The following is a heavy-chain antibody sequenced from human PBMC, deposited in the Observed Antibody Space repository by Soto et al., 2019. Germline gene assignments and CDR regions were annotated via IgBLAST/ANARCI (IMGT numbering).Heavy chain of an antibody. CDR1: GYTLTSYG. D-gene: IGHD4-17*01. Sequence: GASVKVCCKASGYTLTSYGISWVRQAPGQGLEWMGWISAYNGNTNYAQKLQGRVTMTTDTSTSTAYMELRSLRSDDTAVYYCASKGDYGDYGYWGQGTLVTVSS. V-gene: IGHV1-18*01. CDR3: ASKGDYGDYGY. CDR2: ISAYNGNT. J-gene: IGHJ4*02.